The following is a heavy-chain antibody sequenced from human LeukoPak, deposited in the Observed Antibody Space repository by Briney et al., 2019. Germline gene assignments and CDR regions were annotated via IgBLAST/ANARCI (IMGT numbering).Heavy chain of an antibody. J-gene: IGHJ4*02. CDR2: ISASGGST. CDR1: GFTFSSPA. Sequence: GGSLRLSCAASGFTFSSPAMSWVRQVPGKGLEWVSGISASGGSTYYADSVRGRFTISRDNSKNTLYVQMNSLRDEDTAVYYCAKVGGWYEDFDYWGQGTLVTVSS. V-gene: IGHV3-23*01. D-gene: IGHD6-19*01. CDR3: AKVGGWYEDFDY.